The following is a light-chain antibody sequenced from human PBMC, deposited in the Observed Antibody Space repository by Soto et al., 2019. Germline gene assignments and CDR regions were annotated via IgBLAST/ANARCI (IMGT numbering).Light chain of an antibody. CDR1: SSDVGGYNY. CDR3: SSYTSSSTLV. V-gene: IGLV2-14*01. J-gene: IGLJ3*02. CDR2: DVS. Sequence: QSALNQPKSVSGSTGQSITISRPGTSSDVGGYNYVSWYQQHPGKAPKLMIYDVSNRPSGVSNRFSGSKSGNTASLTISGLQADDEADYDCSSYTSSSTLVFGGGTNVTVL.